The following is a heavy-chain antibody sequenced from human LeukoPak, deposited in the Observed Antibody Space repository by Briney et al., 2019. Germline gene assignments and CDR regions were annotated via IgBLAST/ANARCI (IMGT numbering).Heavy chain of an antibody. Sequence: ASVKVSCKASGYTFTGYFMHWVRQAPGQGLEWMGWINPNSGGTNYAQKFQGRVTMTRDTPISTAYMELSRLRSDDTAVYYCARAAVWDYYDSSGPRGFDYWGQGTLVTVSS. CDR1: GYTFTGYF. CDR2: INPNSGGT. V-gene: IGHV1-2*02. CDR3: ARAAVWDYYDSSGPRGFDY. D-gene: IGHD3-22*01. J-gene: IGHJ4*02.